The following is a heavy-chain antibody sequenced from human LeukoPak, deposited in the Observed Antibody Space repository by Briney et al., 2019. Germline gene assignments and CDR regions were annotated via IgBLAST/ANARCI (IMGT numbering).Heavy chain of an antibody. V-gene: IGHV4-39*01. Sequence: SETLSLTCTVSGGSISSRTYYWGWIRQPPGKGLEWIASIYYSGTTHHNPSLKSRVTISVDTSKNQFSLKLGSVTAADTAVYYCARSFGESYFDYWGQGILVTVSS. CDR2: IYYSGTT. CDR3: ARSFGESYFDY. CDR1: GGSISSRTYY. J-gene: IGHJ4*02. D-gene: IGHD3-10*01.